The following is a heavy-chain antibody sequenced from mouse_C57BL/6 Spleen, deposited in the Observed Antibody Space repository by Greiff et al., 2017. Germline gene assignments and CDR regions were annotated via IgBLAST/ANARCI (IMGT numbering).Heavy chain of an antibody. D-gene: IGHD2-4*01. V-gene: IGHV5-17*01. Sequence: EVQGVESGGGLVKPGGSLKLSCAASGFTFSDYGMHWVRQAPEKGLEWVAYISSGSSTIYYADTVKGRFTISRDNAKNTLFLQMTSLRSEDTAMYYCARRDDYDALSYWGQGTLVTVSA. J-gene: IGHJ3*01. CDR1: GFTFSDYG. CDR3: ARRDDYDALSY. CDR2: ISSGSSTI.